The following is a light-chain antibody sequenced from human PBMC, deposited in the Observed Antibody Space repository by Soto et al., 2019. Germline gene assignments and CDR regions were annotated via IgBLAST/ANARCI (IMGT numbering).Light chain of an antibody. J-gene: IGLJ3*02. CDR1: SSDVGGYSY. Sequence: QSALTQPASVSGSPGQSIAFSCTGTSSDVGGYSYVSWYQQHPGKAPKLIIYEVTHRPSGVSDRFSGSKSGNTASLTISGLQAEDEADYYCTSYTSSTPRKVFGGGTKVTVL. CDR2: EVT. V-gene: IGLV2-14*01. CDR3: TSYTSSTPRKV.